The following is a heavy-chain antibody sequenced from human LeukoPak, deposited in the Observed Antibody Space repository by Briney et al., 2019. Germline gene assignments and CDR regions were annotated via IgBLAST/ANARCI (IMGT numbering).Heavy chain of an antibody. CDR1: GGTFSSYA. CDR3: ARDTSPILW. Sequence: ASVKVSCKASGGTFSSYAISWVRQAPGQGLEWMGMIIPILGIANYAQKFQGRVTITSDKSTSTAYMELSSLRCEDTAVYYCARDTSPILWWGQGTLVTVSS. CDR2: IIPILGIA. D-gene: IGHD2-21*01. V-gene: IGHV1-69*04. J-gene: IGHJ4*02.